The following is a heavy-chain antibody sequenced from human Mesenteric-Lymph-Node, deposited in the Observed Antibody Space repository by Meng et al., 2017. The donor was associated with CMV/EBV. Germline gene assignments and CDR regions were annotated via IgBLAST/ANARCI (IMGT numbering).Heavy chain of an antibody. Sequence: LTCTVSGGYISNNNWWSGVRQSPGKGLEWIGEIYHSGSAGYNPSLKSRVTMSVDKSKNQFFLRLTSVTAADTAVYYCARLDTWFDSWGQGTLVTVSS. CDR3: ARLDTWFDS. CDR1: GGYISNNNW. CDR2: IYHSGSA. V-gene: IGHV4-4*02. J-gene: IGHJ5*01. D-gene: IGHD3/OR15-3a*01.